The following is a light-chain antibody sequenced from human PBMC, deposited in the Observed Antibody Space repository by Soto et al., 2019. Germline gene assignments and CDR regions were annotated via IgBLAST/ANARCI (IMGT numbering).Light chain of an antibody. Sequence: QAVVTQPPSASGTPGQRVTISCSGSRSNIGSNTVNWYQQLPGTAPKLLIYNHNQRPSGVPDRFSGSKSGASASLAISGLQSEDEADYYCAAWDDTLNGYVFGTGTKLTVL. CDR2: NHN. CDR3: AAWDDTLNGYV. J-gene: IGLJ1*01. CDR1: RSNIGSNT. V-gene: IGLV1-44*01.